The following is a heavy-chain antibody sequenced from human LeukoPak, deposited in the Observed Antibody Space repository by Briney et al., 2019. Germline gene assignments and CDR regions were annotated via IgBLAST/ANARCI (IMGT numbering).Heavy chain of an antibody. V-gene: IGHV4-4*07. J-gene: IGHJ4*02. CDR3: ARDAKYYYGSRTYFFFEY. CDR2: IYTSGTT. CDR1: GGSFSTYY. D-gene: IGHD3-10*01. Sequence: SETLSLTCTVSGGSFSTYYWSWIRQPAGKGLEWIGHIYTSGTTNYNPSLKSRVTMSIDTSKNQFSLKLSPVTAADAAIYYCARDAKYYYGSRTYFFFEYWGQGTLLTVSS.